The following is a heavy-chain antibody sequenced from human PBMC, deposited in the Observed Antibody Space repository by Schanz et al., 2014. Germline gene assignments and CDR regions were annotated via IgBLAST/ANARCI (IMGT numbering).Heavy chain of an antibody. V-gene: IGHV3-7*01. CDR1: EFIISNYW. CDR2: IEGDGSRK. Sequence: EVQLVESGGGLVQPGGSLTLSCAASEFIISNYWMTWVRQAPGKGPEWVANIEGDGSRKQYVDSVEGRFTISRDNAKNSLYLQMNSLRAEDTSVYHCVREESYYGAGSYRYWGPGTLVTVSS. CDR3: VREESYYGAGSYRY. D-gene: IGHD3-10*01. J-gene: IGHJ4*02.